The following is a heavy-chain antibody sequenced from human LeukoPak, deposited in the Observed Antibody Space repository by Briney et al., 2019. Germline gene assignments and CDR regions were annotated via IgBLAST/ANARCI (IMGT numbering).Heavy chain of an antibody. D-gene: IGHD3-10*01. CDR2: IGGSGGTT. J-gene: IGHJ4*02. Sequence: GGSLRLSCAASGFTFSNYVMSWVRQAPGKGLEWVSGIGGSGGTTYYADSVKGRFTISRDNSKNTLYLQMNSLRAEDTAVYYCAKGPWGLGAFDYWGQGTLVTVSS. CDR1: GFTFSNYV. V-gene: IGHV3-23*01. CDR3: AKGPWGLGAFDY.